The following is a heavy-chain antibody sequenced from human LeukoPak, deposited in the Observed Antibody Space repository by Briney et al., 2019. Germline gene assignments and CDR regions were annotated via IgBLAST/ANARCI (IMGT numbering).Heavy chain of an antibody. V-gene: IGHV4-4*07. CDR3: ARAKDNYRGNDAFDI. J-gene: IGHJ3*02. Sequence: PSETLSLTCTVSGGSISSYYWSWIRQPAGKGLEWIGRIYTSGSTNYNPSLKSRVTMSVDTSKKQFSLKRTSVTAADTAVYYCARAKDNYRGNDAFDIWGQGTMVTVSS. CDR1: GGSISSYY. CDR2: IYTSGST. D-gene: IGHD4/OR15-4a*01.